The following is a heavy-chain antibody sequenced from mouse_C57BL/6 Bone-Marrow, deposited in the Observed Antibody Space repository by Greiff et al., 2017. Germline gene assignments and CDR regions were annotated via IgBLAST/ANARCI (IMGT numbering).Heavy chain of an antibody. CDR1: GYTFTSYD. CDR3: ARVEFDGSSGDGYFDV. CDR2: IYPRDGST. Sequence: VKLQESGPELVKPGASVKLSCKASGYTFTSYDINWVKQRPGPGLEWIGWIYPRDGSTKYNEKFKGKATLTVDTSSSTAYMELHSLTSEDSAVYFCARVEFDGSSGDGYFDVWGTGTTVTVSS. V-gene: IGHV1-85*01. J-gene: IGHJ1*03. D-gene: IGHD1-1*01.